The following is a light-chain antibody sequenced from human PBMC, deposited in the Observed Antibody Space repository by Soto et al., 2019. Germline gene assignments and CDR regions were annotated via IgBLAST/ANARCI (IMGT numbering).Light chain of an antibody. CDR3: QQRSNWPPPIT. Sequence: EVVLTQSPGTLSLSPGERVPLSCRASQSISGNYLAWYQHKPGQAPRLLISGTYTRATGIPARFSGSGSGTDFTLTISSLEPEDFAVYYCQQRSNWPPPITFGQGTRLEIK. CDR2: GTY. V-gene: IGKV3-11*01. J-gene: IGKJ5*01. CDR1: QSISGNY.